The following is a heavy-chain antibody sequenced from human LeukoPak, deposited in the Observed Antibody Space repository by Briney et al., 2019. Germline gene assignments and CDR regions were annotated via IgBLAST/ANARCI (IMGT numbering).Heavy chain of an antibody. V-gene: IGHV5-51*01. CDR2: IYPGDSDT. D-gene: IGHD4-17*01. J-gene: IGHJ3*02. CDR3: ARRRGYGDYGGAFDI. Sequence: GESLKISCKGSGYSFTSYWIGWVRQMPGKGLEWMGIIYPGDSDTRYSPSFQGQVTISADKSISTAYLQWSSLKAADTAMYYCARRRGYGDYGGAFDIWGQGTMVTVSS. CDR1: GYSFTSYW.